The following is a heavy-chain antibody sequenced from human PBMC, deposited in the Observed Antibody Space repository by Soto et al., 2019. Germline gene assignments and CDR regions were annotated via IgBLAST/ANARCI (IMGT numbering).Heavy chain of an antibody. CDR1: DGSISSGAYS. CDR2: IYPSGMP. D-gene: IGHD5-18*01. CDR3: ARDRGGYGLFDS. Sequence: SETLSLTCAVSDGSISSGAYSWSWIRQPPGKGLEWIGYIYPSGMPFYNPSLRSRVTISIDRSNDQFSLNLKYVTAADTAVYYCARDRGGYGLFDSWGQGTLVTVSS. V-gene: IGHV4-30-2*01. J-gene: IGHJ4*02.